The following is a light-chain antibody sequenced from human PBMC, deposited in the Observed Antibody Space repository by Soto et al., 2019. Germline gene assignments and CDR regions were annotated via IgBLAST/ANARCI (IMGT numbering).Light chain of an antibody. CDR1: QNITNN. Sequence: DIQITQSPSSLSASIGDRVTITCQSSQNITNNLIWYQQKPGKAPNLLIYHASKLAKGVTSRFSGSGSGTDFTFTISSLQTEDIGTYYCQLYDSLPITFGRGTRLEIK. CDR3: QLYDSLPIT. J-gene: IGKJ5*01. CDR2: HAS. V-gene: IGKV1-33*01.